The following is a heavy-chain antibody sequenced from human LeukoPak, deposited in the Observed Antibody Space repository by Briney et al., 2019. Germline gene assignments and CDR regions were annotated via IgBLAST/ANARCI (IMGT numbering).Heavy chain of an antibody. D-gene: IGHD2-2*01. CDR1: GYTLTELS. CDR2: FDPEDGET. CDR3: ASQSSSSWSGSRLSPLGY. Sequence: GASVKVSCKVSGYTLTELSMHWVRQAPGKGLEWMGGFDPEDGETIYAQKFQGRVTMTEDTSTDTAYMELSSLRSEDTAVYYCASQSSSSWSGSRLSPLGYWGQGTLVTVSS. J-gene: IGHJ4*02. V-gene: IGHV1-24*01.